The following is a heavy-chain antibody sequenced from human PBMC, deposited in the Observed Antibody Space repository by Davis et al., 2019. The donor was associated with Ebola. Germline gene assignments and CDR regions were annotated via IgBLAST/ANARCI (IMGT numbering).Heavy chain of an antibody. CDR1: GFTFSSYS. CDR2: ISGSGGST. CDR3: AKGAMVQGVHPYYYYGMDV. D-gene: IGHD3-10*01. Sequence: GESLKISCAASGFTFSSYSMSWVRQAPGKGLEWVSAISGSGGSTYYADSVKGRFTISRDNSKNTLYLQMNSLRAEDTAVYYCAKGAMVQGVHPYYYYGMDVWGQGTTVTVSS. V-gene: IGHV3-23*01. J-gene: IGHJ6*02.